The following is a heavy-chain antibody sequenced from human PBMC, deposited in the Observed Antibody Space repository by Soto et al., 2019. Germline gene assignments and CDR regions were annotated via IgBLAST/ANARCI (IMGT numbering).Heavy chain of an antibody. Sequence: QVQLVQSGAEVKKPGASVKVSCRSSGYTFKNYYIQWVRQAPGQGLEWMGIINPRDASSSYAQKFQGRVTMTRDRSTSTVYMELSSLRSDDTDVYYCARDISPLPYRGATDYWGQGTLVTVSS. D-gene: IGHD3-3*02. CDR2: INPRDASS. CDR3: ARDISPLPYRGATDY. J-gene: IGHJ4*02. V-gene: IGHV1-46*02. CDR1: GYTFKNYY.